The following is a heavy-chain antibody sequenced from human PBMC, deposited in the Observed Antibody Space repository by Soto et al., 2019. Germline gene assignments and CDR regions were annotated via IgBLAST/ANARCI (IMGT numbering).Heavy chain of an antibody. CDR3: TMPEGYVYEMLSNF. V-gene: IGHV4-30-4*01. J-gene: IGHJ4*01. D-gene: IGHD2-2*01. Sequence: SETLSLTCTVSGGSINSGDYYWSWIRQPPGKGLEWIGYIYYSGSTYYNPSLKSRVTISVDTSKNQFSLKLSSVTAADTAVYYSTMPEGYVYEMLSNFWGQGILVTVSS. CDR2: IYYSGST. CDR1: GGSINSGDYY.